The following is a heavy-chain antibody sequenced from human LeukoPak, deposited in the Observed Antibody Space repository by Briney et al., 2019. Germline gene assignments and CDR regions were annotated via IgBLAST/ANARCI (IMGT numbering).Heavy chain of an antibody. CDR2: IYYGGST. D-gene: IGHD1-1*01. CDR1: GGSISSSSYY. V-gene: IGHV4-39*07. J-gene: IGHJ6*02. Sequence: SETLSLTCTVSGGSISSSSYYWGWIRQPPGQGLEWIGSIYYGGSTNYDPSLKSRVTISVDTSKNQFSLKLSSVTAADTAVYYCARDTTRYGMDVWGQGTTVTVSS. CDR3: ARDTTRYGMDV.